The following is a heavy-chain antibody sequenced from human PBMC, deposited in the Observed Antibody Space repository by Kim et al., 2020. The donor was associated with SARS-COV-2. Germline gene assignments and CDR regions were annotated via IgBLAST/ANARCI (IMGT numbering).Heavy chain of an antibody. CDR2: INHSGST. D-gene: IGHD6-6*01. V-gene: IGHV4-34*01. CDR3: XRLPPIAARRGFDY. J-gene: IGHJ4*02. CDR1: GGSFSGYY. Sequence: SETLSLTCAVYGGSFSGYYWSWIRQPPGKGLEWIGEINHSGSTNYNPSRKSPVXXPAXXAKNQFSLKLSSVTAADTAVYXXXRLPPIAARRGFDYXXXGTXXXVSS.